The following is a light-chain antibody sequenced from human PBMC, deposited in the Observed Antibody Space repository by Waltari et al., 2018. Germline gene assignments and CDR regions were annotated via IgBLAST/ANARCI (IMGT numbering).Light chain of an antibody. CDR1: QDVRTW. CDR2: VAS. V-gene: IGKV1-12*01. CDR3: QQANTFPWT. J-gene: IGKJ1*01. Sequence: DIQMTQSPSSVSASVGDRVVITCRASQDVRTWLAWYQQKPGKAPKLLIYVASSLQSGVPSRFSGRGSGTHFTLTINSLQPEDCATYYCQQANTFPWTFGQGTKVELK.